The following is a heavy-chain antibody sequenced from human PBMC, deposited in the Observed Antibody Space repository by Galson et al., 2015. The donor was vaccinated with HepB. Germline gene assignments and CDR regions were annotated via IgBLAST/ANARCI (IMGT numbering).Heavy chain of an antibody. Sequence: SVKVSCKASGGTFSSYAISWVRQAPGQGLEWMGGIIPFFGTANYAQKFQGRVTITADESTSTAYMELSSLRSEDTAVYYCARGNGDSVYYYYYMDVWGKGTTVTVS. J-gene: IGHJ6*03. D-gene: IGHD4-17*01. CDR2: IIPFFGTA. CDR1: GGTFSSYA. CDR3: ARGNGDSVYYYYYMDV. V-gene: IGHV1-69*13.